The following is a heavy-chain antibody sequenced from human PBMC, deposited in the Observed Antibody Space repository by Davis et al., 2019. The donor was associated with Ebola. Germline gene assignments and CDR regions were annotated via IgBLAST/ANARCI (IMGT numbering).Heavy chain of an antibody. D-gene: IGHD1-1*01. CDR1: GFTFSDYY. V-gene: IGHV3-11*06. CDR3: ARDLLEPLYYYYGMDV. J-gene: IGHJ6*02. CDR2: ISSSSSYT. Sequence: GESLKISCAASGFTFSDYYMSWIRQAPGKGLEWVSYISSSSSYTNYADSVKGRFTISRDNAKKSLYLQMNSLRDEDTAVYYCARDLLEPLYYYYGMDVWGQGTTVTVSS.